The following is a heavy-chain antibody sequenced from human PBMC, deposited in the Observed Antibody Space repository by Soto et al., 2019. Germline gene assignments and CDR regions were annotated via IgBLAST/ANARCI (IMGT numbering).Heavy chain of an antibody. J-gene: IGHJ3*01. CDR1: GFFISSGNY. D-gene: IGHD2-15*01. V-gene: IGHV4-38-2*02. CDR2: IFHGGNT. CDR3: ARARWYDAFDV. Sequence: PSETLSLTCTVSGFFISSGNYWGWNRKPPGKGLEWIGSIFHGGNTYYNPSLKSRVTISVDMSKNQFSLKLNSVTAADTAAYYCARARWYDAFDVWGQGTVVTVSS.